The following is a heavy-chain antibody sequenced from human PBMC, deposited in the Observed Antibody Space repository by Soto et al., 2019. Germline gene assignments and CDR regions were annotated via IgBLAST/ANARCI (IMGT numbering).Heavy chain of an antibody. CDR1: GFTFSSYA. CDR2: ISYDGSNK. CDR3: ASGGSTGPEFAY. V-gene: IGHV3-30-3*02. Sequence: GGSLRLSCAASGFTFSSYAMHWVRQAPGKGLEWVAVISYDGSNKYYADSVKGRFTISRDNSKNTLYLQMNSLRAEDTALYYCASGGSTGPEFAYWGQGPLVPVSP. D-gene: IGHD1-26*01. J-gene: IGHJ4*02.